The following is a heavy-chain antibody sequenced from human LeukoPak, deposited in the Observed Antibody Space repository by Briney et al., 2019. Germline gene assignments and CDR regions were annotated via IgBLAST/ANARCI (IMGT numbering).Heavy chain of an antibody. V-gene: IGHV3-7*01. CDR3: ARDKNVLNPYSGSYSRKDY. CDR1: GFTFSSYS. CDR2: IKQDGSEK. J-gene: IGHJ4*02. Sequence: GGSLRLSCAASGFTFSSYSMSWVRQAPGKGLEWVANIKQDGSEKYYVDSVKGRFTISRDNAKNSLYLQMNSLRAEDTAVYYCARDKNVLNPYSGSYSRKDYWGQGTLVTVSS. D-gene: IGHD1-26*01.